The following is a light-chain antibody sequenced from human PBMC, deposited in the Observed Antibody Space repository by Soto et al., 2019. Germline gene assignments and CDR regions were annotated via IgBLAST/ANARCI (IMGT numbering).Light chain of an antibody. CDR1: QSVGNSH. J-gene: IGKJ1*01. CDR3: QQYHSSPRT. V-gene: IGKV3-20*01. Sequence: ETVLTQSPGTLYFSPGERATLSCRASQSVGNSHVAWYQQRRGLPPRLLIYGASNRATGIPDRFSGSGSGTDFTLTISRLEPEDFAVYYCQQYHSSPRTFGQGTKVDI. CDR2: GAS.